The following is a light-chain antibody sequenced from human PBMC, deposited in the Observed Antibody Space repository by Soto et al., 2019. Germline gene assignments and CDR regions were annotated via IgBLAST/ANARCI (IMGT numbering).Light chain of an antibody. Sequence: QSALTQPASVSGSPGQSITISCTGTSSDVGGYNYVSWYQQHPGKAPKLMIYDVSNRPSGVSNRFSGSKSDNTASLTISGLQAEDEADYYCSSYTSSSLWVFGGGTKLTV. V-gene: IGLV2-14*01. J-gene: IGLJ3*02. CDR1: SSDVGGYNY. CDR2: DVS. CDR3: SSYTSSSLWV.